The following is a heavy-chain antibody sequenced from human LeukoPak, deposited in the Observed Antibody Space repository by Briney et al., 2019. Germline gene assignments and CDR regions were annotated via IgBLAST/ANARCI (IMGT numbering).Heavy chain of an antibody. CDR2: INPNSGGT. V-gene: IGHV1-2*02. CDR3: ARVKRWELLRGFDY. Sequence: ASAKVSCKASGYTFTGYYMHWVRQAPGQGLEWMGWINPNSGGTNYAQKFQGRVTMTRDTSISTAYMELSRLRSDDTAVYYCARVKRWELLRGFDYWGQGTLVTVSS. D-gene: IGHD1-26*01. J-gene: IGHJ4*02. CDR1: GYTFTGYY.